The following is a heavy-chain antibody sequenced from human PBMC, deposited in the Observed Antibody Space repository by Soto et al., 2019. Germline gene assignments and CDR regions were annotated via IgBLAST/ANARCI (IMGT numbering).Heavy chain of an antibody. V-gene: IGHV1-2*04. Sequence: ASVKVSCKASGYTFTGYYMHWVRQAPGQGLEWMGWINPNSGVTNYAQNFQAWVTMTRDTSTSTAYMELSRLRSDDTAVYYCARGRRDSSGYYGYYFDYWGQGTLVTVSS. J-gene: IGHJ4*02. CDR1: GYTFTGYY. D-gene: IGHD3-22*01. CDR2: INPNSGVT. CDR3: ARGRRDSSGYYGYYFDY.